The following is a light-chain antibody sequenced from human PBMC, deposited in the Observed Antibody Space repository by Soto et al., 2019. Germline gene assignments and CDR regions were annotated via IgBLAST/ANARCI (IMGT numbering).Light chain of an antibody. V-gene: IGKV1-5*01. CDR2: DAP. CDR1: QSISSW. J-gene: IGKJ1*01. CDR3: LQYNRCKWT. Sequence: GDRVTITCRASQSISSWLAWYQQKPGKAPKLLIYDAPSLESGVSSRFSGSGSGTEFTLTVSSLQPDDFATYYCLQYNRCKWTFGQGTKVDIK.